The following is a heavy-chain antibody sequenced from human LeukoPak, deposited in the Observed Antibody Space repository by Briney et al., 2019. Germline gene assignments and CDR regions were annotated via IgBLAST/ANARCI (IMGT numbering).Heavy chain of an antibody. CDR2: IYRDGSS. D-gene: IGHD3-9*01. V-gene: IGHV3-66*01. J-gene: IGHJ4*02. Sequence: GGSLRLSCAASGFTFSDFEMNWVRQAPGKGLEWVSVIYRDGSSYYAESVKGRFTISRDNSKNTLYIQMNSLRAEDTAVYYCARSFYDILIGYYQYFDYWGQGTLVTVSS. CDR3: ARSFYDILIGYYQYFDY. CDR1: GFTFSDFE.